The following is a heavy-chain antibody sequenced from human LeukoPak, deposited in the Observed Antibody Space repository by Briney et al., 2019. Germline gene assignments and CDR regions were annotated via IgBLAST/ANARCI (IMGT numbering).Heavy chain of an antibody. CDR1: GGSITSYY. CDR3: ARFHSSSWYGGWFDP. Sequence: SETLSLTCNVSGGSITSYYWSWIRQPPGKGLEWIGYIYYSGSTNYNPSLKSRVTISVDTSKNQFSLKLSSVTAADTAVYYCARFHSSSWYGGWFDPWGQGTLVTVSS. V-gene: IGHV4-59*08. D-gene: IGHD6-13*01. J-gene: IGHJ5*02. CDR2: IYYSGST.